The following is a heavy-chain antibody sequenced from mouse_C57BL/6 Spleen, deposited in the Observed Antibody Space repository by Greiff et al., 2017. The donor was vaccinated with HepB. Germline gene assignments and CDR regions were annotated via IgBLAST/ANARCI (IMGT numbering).Heavy chain of an antibody. CDR3: TTTGGFAY. J-gene: IGHJ3*01. Sequence: EVKVVESGAELVRPGASVKLSCTASGFNIKDDYMHWVKQRPEQGLEWIGWIDPENGDTEYASKFQGKATITADTSSNTAYLQLSSLTSEDTAVYYCTTTGGFAYWGQGTLVTVSA. D-gene: IGHD4-1*01. V-gene: IGHV14-4*01. CDR2: IDPENGDT. CDR1: GFNIKDDY.